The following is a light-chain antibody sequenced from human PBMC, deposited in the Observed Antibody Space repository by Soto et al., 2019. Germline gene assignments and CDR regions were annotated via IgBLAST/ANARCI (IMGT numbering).Light chain of an antibody. Sequence: AIRMTQSPSSLSGSTGDRVTMTSRASQAISSCLAWYQQKPGKAPKLLIYTASTLKSGVPSRFSGSGSGTEFTLTISSLQPDDFATYYCQHYNSYSVAFGEGTKVDIK. V-gene: IGKV1-8*01. CDR3: QHYNSYSVA. CDR2: TAS. J-gene: IGKJ1*01. CDR1: QAISSC.